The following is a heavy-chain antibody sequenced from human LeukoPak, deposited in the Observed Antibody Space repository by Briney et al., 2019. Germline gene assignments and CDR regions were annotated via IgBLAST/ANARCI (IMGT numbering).Heavy chain of an antibody. CDR3: ARAPIYGYYVGHFDY. CDR2: INHSGST. V-gene: IGHV4-34*01. CDR1: GGSFSAYY. J-gene: IGHJ4*02. D-gene: IGHD4-17*01. Sequence: SETLSLTCALYGGSFSAYYWSWIRQPPGKGLEWIGEINHSGSTNYNPSLKSRVTISVDTSKNQFSLKLSSVTAADTAVYYCARAPIYGYYVGHFDYGGEGTLVTVSS.